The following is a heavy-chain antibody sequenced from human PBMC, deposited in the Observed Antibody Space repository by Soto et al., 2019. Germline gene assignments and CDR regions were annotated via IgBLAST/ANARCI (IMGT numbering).Heavy chain of an antibody. CDR1: GASVTSGGYS. V-gene: IGHV4-30-2*01. J-gene: IGHJ5*02. CDR3: AREGNWFDP. Sequence: SETLSLTCTVSGASVTSGGYSWAWLRQPPGGGLEWIGYIYHVGSTYYNPSLKSRASIAINTSENQFSLKIYSVTAADTAIYYCAREGNWFDPWGPGTLVTVS. CDR2: IYHVGST. D-gene: IGHD3-10*01.